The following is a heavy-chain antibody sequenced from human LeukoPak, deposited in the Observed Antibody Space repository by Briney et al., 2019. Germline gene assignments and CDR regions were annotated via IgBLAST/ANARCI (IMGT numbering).Heavy chain of an antibody. D-gene: IGHD2-2*03. J-gene: IGHJ3*02. Sequence: SETLSLTCAVSGYSLSSGYSWGWIRQPPGKGREWIGSIDLSGGTYYNPSLKSRVTISADTAKNQFSLKLSSVTAADTAVYYCATRLGIVVVPAAIGRDDAFDIWGQGTMVTVSS. V-gene: IGHV4-38-2*01. CDR2: IDLSGGT. CDR1: GYSLSSGYS. CDR3: ATRLGIVVVPAAIGRDDAFDI.